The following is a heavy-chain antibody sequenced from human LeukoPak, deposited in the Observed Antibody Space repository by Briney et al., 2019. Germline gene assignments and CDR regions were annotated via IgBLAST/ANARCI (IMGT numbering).Heavy chain of an antibody. CDR3: ARDRSIAAAGTYMDV. D-gene: IGHD6-13*01. CDR2: ISSSSSTI. Sequence: GGSLRLSCAASGFTFGSYSMNWVRQAPGKGLEWVSYISSSSSTIYYADSVKGRFTISRDNAKNSLYLQMNSLRAEDTAVYYCARDRSIAAAGTYMDVWGKGTTVTVSS. J-gene: IGHJ6*03. V-gene: IGHV3-48*01. CDR1: GFTFGSYS.